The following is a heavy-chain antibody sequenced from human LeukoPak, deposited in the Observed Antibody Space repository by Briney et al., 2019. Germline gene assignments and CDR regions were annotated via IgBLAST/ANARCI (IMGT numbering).Heavy chain of an antibody. CDR3: ARASGYSGYDPFDY. Sequence: GGSLRLSCAASGFTFSSYWMSWVRQAPGKGLEWVANIKQDGSEKYYVDSVEGRFTISRDNAKNSLYLQMNSLRAEDTAVYYCARASGYSGYDPFDYWGQGTLVTVSS. J-gene: IGHJ4*02. D-gene: IGHD5-12*01. CDR1: GFTFSSYW. CDR2: IKQDGSEK. V-gene: IGHV3-7*01.